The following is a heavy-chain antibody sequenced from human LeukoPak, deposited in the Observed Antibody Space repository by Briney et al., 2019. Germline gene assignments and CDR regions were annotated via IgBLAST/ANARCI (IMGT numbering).Heavy chain of an antibody. V-gene: IGHV3-23*01. CDR3: VKDYQVGNSPAFGDY. D-gene: IGHD1-26*01. CDR1: GFTFSSYA. CDR2: ISGSGGST. J-gene: IGHJ4*02. Sequence: GGSLRLSCAASGFTFSSYAMSGVRQAPGKGREWVSAISGSGGSTYYADSVKGRFTISRDNSMNTLYLQMNSLRVEDTAVYYCVKDYQVGNSPAFGDYWGQGTLVTISS.